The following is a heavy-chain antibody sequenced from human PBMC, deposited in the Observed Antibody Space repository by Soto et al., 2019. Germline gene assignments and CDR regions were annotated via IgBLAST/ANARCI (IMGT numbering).Heavy chain of an antibody. J-gene: IGHJ4*02. V-gene: IGHV4-59*01. Sequence: PSETLSLTCTVSGSAFSTDYSSWIRQPPGKGLEWIGYIYYSGSTNYNPSLKSRVTISVDTSKNQFSLKLSSVTAADTAVYYCARSNGDYGDYSSQGTLVTVSS. CDR1: GSAFSTDY. D-gene: IGHD4-17*01. CDR2: IYYSGST. CDR3: ARSNGDYGDY.